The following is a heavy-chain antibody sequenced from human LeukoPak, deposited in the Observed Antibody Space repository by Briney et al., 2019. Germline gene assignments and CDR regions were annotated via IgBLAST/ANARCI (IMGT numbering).Heavy chain of an antibody. CDR3: AKDGGQGADY. CDR1: GFSVSSNY. D-gene: IGHD3-16*01. J-gene: IGHJ4*02. CDR2: ISGRDGST. Sequence: HPGGSLRLSCAASGFSVSSNYMSWVRQAPGKGLEWVSGISGRDGSTYYADSVKGRFTISRDISKNTLYLQMNSLRAEDMAVYYCAKDGGQGADYWGQGTLVTVSS. V-gene: IGHV3-23*01.